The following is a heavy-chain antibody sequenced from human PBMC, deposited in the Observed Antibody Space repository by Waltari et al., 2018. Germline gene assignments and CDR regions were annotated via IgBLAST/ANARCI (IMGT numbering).Heavy chain of an antibody. D-gene: IGHD1-1*01. CDR1: GYTFTDSV. CDR2: IHPTRGDA. J-gene: IGHJ5*02. Sequence: QVQLVQSGAEVKKPGASVKVSCKASGYTFTDSVLDWVRQAPGQGLGWLGRIHPTRGDAKVANAFKGRVTGTREPSISTAYMELTGLRLADTATYSCAKDWRVVTNQANWFDPWGQGTLVTVSS. CDR3: AKDWRVVTNQANWFDP. V-gene: IGHV1-2*06.